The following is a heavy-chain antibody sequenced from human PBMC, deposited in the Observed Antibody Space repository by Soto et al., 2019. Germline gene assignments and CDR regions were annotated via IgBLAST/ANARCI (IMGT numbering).Heavy chain of an antibody. CDR3: APRREVFGVVSAFDI. D-gene: IGHD3-3*01. J-gene: IGHJ3*02. V-gene: IGHV3-23*01. Sequence: EVQLLESGGGLVQPGGSLRLSCAASGFTFSSYAMSWVRQAPGKGLEWVSAISGSGGSTYYAGSVKGRFTISRDNSKNTLYLQMNSLRAEDTAVYYCAPRREVFGVVSAFDIWGQGTMVTVSS. CDR2: ISGSGGST. CDR1: GFTFSSYA.